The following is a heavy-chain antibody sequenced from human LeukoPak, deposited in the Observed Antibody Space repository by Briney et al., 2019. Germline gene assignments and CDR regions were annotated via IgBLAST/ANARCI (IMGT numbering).Heavy chain of an antibody. CDR1: GFTFSSYR. J-gene: IGHJ4*02. V-gene: IGHV3-21*01. CDR3: ARHQGGSYYSIDY. CDR2: ISSSSSYI. D-gene: IGHD1-26*01. Sequence: GGSLRLSCAASGFTFSSYRMNWVRQAPGKGLEWVSSISSSSSYIYYADSVKGRFTISRDNAKNSLYLQMNSLRAEDTAVYYCARHQGGSYYSIDYWGQGTLVTVSS.